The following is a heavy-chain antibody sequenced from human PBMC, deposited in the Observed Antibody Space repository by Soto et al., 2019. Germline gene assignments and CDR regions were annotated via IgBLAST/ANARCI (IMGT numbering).Heavy chain of an antibody. Sequence: ASVKVSCKASGYTFTGYDMHWVRQAPGQGLEWMGWINPNSGGTNYAQKFQGRVTMTRDTSISTAYMELSRLRSDDTAVYYCARERIAAAYTVDYYHYYGMDVWGQGTTVTVSS. D-gene: IGHD6-13*01. CDR3: ARERIAAAYTVDYYHYYGMDV. CDR1: GYTFTGYD. J-gene: IGHJ6*02. CDR2: INPNSGGT. V-gene: IGHV1-2*02.